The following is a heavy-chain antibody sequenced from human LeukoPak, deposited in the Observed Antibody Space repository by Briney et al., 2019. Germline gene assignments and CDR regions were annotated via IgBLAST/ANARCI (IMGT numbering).Heavy chain of an antibody. CDR3: ARVVVVPAASSFDY. CDR2: ISAYNGNT. D-gene: IGHD2-2*01. CDR1: GYTFTSYG. J-gene: IGHJ4*02. V-gene: IGHV1-18*04. Sequence: ASVKVSCKASGYTFTSYGISWVRQAPGQGLEWMGWISAYNGNTNYAQKLQGRVAMTTDTSTSTAYMELRSLRSDDTAVYYCARVVVVPAASSFDYWGQGTLVTVSS.